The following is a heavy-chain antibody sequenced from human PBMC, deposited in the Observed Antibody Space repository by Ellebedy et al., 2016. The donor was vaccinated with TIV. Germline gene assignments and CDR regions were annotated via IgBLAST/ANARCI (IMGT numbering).Heavy chain of an antibody. Sequence: MPSETLSLTCTVSGGSISSYFWGWVRQPPGKGLEWIGYIHYSGSTNYNPSLKSRVSMSVDTSKNQFSLKLNSVTAADTAIYYCAREIRSVDPHGTYYYYNGMDVWGQGTTVTVSS. J-gene: IGHJ6*02. CDR2: IHYSGST. D-gene: IGHD3-10*01. V-gene: IGHV4-59*01. CDR3: AREIRSVDPHGTYYYYNGMDV. CDR1: GGSISSYF.